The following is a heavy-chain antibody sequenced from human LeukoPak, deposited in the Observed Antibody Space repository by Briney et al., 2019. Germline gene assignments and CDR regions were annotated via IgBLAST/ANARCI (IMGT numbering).Heavy chain of an antibody. CDR3: TRSTKVVSRTFDY. Sequence: GASVKVSCKASGGTFSSYAISWVRQAPGQGLEWMGGIIPIFGTANHAQKFQGRVTITADESTSTAHMELSSLTSEDTAVYYCTRSTKVVSRTFDYWGQGTLVTVSS. D-gene: IGHD4-23*01. J-gene: IGHJ4*02. CDR1: GGTFSSYA. V-gene: IGHV1-69*13. CDR2: IIPIFGTA.